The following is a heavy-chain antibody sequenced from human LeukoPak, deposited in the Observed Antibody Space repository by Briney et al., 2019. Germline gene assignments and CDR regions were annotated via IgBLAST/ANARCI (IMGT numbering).Heavy chain of an antibody. V-gene: IGHV3-64D*09. CDR2: IGSTGGST. Sequence: GSLRLSCSASGFTFSSYAMYWVRQAPGKGLDYVSTIGSTGGSTDYADSVKGRFTISRDNSKNTLYLQMSSLRVEDTAVYYCANTAATVWGQGTLVTVSS. J-gene: IGHJ1*01. D-gene: IGHD6-13*01. CDR1: GFTFSSYA. CDR3: ANTAATV.